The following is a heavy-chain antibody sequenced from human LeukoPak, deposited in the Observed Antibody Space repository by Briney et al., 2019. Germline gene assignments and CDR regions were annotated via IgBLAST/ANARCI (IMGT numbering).Heavy chain of an antibody. CDR1: GGSISSSSYY. CDR3: ARPTGPVVTRDAFDI. Sequence: PSETLSLTCTVSGGSISSSSYYWGWIRQPPGKGLEWIGSIYYSGSTYYNPSLKSRVTISVDTSKNQFSLKLSSVTAADTAVYYCARPTGPVVTRDAFDIWGQGTMVTVSS. J-gene: IGHJ3*02. V-gene: IGHV4-39*01. D-gene: IGHD4-23*01. CDR2: IYYSGST.